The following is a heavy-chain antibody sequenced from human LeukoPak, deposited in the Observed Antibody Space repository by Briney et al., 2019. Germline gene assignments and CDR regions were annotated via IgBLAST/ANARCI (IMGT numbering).Heavy chain of an antibody. CDR1: GYTFTNYG. CDR2: ISAYNGYT. J-gene: IGHJ4*02. V-gene: IGHV1-18*01. D-gene: IGHD6-6*01. CDR3: AIGTSIAGRPDS. Sequence: GASVKVSCKASGYTFTNYGISWVRQAPGQGLEWLGWISAYNGYTKYAQKLQGRVTMTTDTSTSTAYMEMGSVRSDDTAVYYCAIGTSIAGRPDSWGKGTLVTVSS.